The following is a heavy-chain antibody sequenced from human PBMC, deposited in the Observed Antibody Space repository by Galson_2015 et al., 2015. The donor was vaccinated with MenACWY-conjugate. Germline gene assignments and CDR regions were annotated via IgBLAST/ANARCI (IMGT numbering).Heavy chain of an antibody. V-gene: IGHV3-7*03. J-gene: IGHJ6*02. CDR1: GFTFRNYW. CDR2: IKKDGSEK. CDR3: ARGHYGMDV. Sequence: PLRLSCAVSGFTFRNYWMTWVRQAPGKGLEWVATIKKDGSEKYYVDSVKGRFTISRDNTKNSMYLEMNSLRAEDTAVYYCARGHYGMDVWGQGTTVTASS.